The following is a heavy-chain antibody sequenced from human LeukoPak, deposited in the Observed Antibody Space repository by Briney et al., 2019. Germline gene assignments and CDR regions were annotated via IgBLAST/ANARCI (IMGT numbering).Heavy chain of an antibody. Sequence: SVKDSCKACRFTLTSSAVQWVRPARRQRLGWRGWIDVGSGDTNYLQKLQERVTITRDMSTSTAYMELSSLRSENTAVYDCAAITQFSVTGSYSSYVMDVWGKGTTVTVSS. CDR3: AAITQFSVTGSYSSYVMDV. D-gene: IGHD3-10*01. CDR2: IDVGSGDT. V-gene: IGHV1-58*01. CDR1: RFTLTSSA. J-gene: IGHJ6*04.